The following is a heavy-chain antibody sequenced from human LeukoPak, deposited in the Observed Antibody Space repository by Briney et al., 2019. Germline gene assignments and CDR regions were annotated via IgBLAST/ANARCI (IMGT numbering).Heavy chain of an antibody. Sequence: PGRSLRLSCAVSGFTFDDYAMHWVWKPPGKGLEWVSGMCWYSGSIAYYNSVQSRLIISRVNANKYQYLQMMSLRTDDKALEYCAKAISSCYDAFDIRGQGTMVTVSS. J-gene: IGHJ3*02. D-gene: IGHD2-15*01. CDR2: MCWYSGSI. CDR1: GFTFDDYA. CDR3: AKAISSCYDAFDI. V-gene: IGHV3-9*01.